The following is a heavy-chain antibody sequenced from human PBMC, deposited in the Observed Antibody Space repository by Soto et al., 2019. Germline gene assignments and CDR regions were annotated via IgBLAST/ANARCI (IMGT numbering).Heavy chain of an antibody. CDR2: IYHSGST. CDR1: GYSVSSGYY. CDR3: ARVPILVPAAPDAFDI. J-gene: IGHJ3*02. D-gene: IGHD2-2*01. V-gene: IGHV4-38-2*01. Sequence: SETLSLTCAVSGYSVSSGYYWGWIRQPPGKGLEWIGSIYHSGSTYYNPSLKSRVTISVDTSKNQFSLKLSSVTAADTAVYYCARVPILVPAAPDAFDIWGQGTMVTVSS.